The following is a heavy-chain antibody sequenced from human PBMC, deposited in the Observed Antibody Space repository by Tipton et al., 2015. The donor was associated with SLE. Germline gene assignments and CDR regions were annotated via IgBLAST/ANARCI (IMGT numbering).Heavy chain of an antibody. J-gene: IGHJ4*02. Sequence: GSLSSCAASGFTVSSNYMSWVRQAPGKGLEWVSVIYSGGSTYYADSVKGRFTISRDNSKNSLYLQMNSLRTEDTALYYCAKGYSSSGLDYWGQGTLVTVSS. V-gene: IGHV3-53*05. CDR3: AKGYSSSGLDY. D-gene: IGHD6-13*01. CDR2: IYSGGST. CDR1: GFTVSSNY.